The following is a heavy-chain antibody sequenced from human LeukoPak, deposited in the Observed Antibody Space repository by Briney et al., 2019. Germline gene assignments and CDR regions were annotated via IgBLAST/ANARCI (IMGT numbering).Heavy chain of an antibody. D-gene: IGHD1-26*01. Sequence: GASVKVSCKASGYTFTSYDINWVRQATGQGLEWMGWMNPNSGNTGYAQKFQGRVTMTEDTSTDTAYMELSSLRSEDTAVYYCATARIVGATGGAFDIWGQGTMVTVSS. V-gene: IGHV1-8*01. CDR3: ATARIVGATGGAFDI. CDR1: GYTFTSYD. J-gene: IGHJ3*02. CDR2: MNPNSGNT.